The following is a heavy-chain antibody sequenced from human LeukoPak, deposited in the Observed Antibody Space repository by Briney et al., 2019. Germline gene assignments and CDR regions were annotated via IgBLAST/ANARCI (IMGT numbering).Heavy chain of an antibody. CDR3: ASNAAPSLHRLSYYMDV. V-gene: IGHV1-2*02. D-gene: IGHD2-15*01. J-gene: IGHJ6*03. CDR2: INPNSGGT. Sequence: ASVKVSCKASGYTFTSYGISWVRQAPGQGLEWMGWINPNSGGTNYAQKFQGRVTMTRDTSISTAYMELSRLRSDDTAVYYCASNAAPSLHRLSYYMDVWGKGTTITISS. CDR1: GYTFTSYG.